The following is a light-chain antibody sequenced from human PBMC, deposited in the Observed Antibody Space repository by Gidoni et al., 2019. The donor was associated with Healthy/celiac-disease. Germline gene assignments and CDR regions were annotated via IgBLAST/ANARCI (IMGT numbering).Light chain of an antibody. J-gene: IGKJ2*01. Sequence: EIVFTQSPATLSLSPGERATLSCRASQSVSSYLAWYQQKPGQAPRLLIYDASNRATGIPARFSGSGSGTDFTLTISSREPEDFAVYYCQQRSNWPPMYTFGQGTKLEIK. CDR3: QQRSNWPPMYT. CDR2: DAS. CDR1: QSVSSY. V-gene: IGKV3-11*01.